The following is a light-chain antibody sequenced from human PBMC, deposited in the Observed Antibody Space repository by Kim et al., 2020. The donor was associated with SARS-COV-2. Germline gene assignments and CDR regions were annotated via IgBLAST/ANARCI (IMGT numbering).Light chain of an antibody. Sequence: AAVGDIVTSTCRASQGISSRLAWYKQKPGKAPKWWIYAAASWQSGVPSRFSGSGSRTDFTLTSSSLQPEEFATDYCQQANSFPHTLGQGTKLEI. J-gene: IGKJ2*01. V-gene: IGKV1-12*01. CDR1: QGISSR. CDR2: AAA. CDR3: QQANSFPHT.